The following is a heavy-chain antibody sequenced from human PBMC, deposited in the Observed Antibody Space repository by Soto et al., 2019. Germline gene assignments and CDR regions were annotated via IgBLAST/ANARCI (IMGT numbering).Heavy chain of an antibody. V-gene: IGHV3-74*01. J-gene: IGHJ4*02. CDR1: GFTFSSYW. CDR2: TNEDGSTI. CDR3: TGDRGGRGGY. Sequence: GGSLRLSCAASGFTFSSYWMHWVRQAPGKGLVWVSRTNEDGSTINYADSVKGRFTISRDNAKNTLYLEMNSLRAEDTAVYYCTGDRGGRGGYWGPGTLVTVSS. D-gene: IGHD3-16*01.